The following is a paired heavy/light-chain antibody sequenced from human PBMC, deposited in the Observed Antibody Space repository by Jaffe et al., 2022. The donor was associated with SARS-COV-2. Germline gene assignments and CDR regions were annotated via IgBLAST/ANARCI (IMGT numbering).Heavy chain of an antibody. V-gene: IGHV3-33*01. CDR3: ARDTIFLGMQSYGMDV. Sequence: QVQLVESGGGVVQPGRSLKLSCAASGFTFRSYGMHWVRQAPGKGLEWVAVIWYDESNEYYVDSVKGRFTISRDNSKNTLYLQMNSLRAEDTAVYHCARDTIFLGMQSYGMDVWGQGTTVTVSS. CDR2: IWYDESNE. CDR1: GFTFRSYG. J-gene: IGHJ6*02. D-gene: IGHD3-9*01.
Light chain of an antibody. CDR3: AAWGDSLNGYV. CDR2: SNN. V-gene: IGLV1-44*01. J-gene: IGLJ1*01. CDR1: SSNIGSNT. Sequence: QSVLTQPPSASGTPGQRVTISCSGSSSNIGSNTVNWYQQLPGTAPKLLIYSNNQRPSGVPDRFSGSKSGTSASLAISGLQSEDEADYYCAAWGDSLNGYVFGTGTKVTVL.